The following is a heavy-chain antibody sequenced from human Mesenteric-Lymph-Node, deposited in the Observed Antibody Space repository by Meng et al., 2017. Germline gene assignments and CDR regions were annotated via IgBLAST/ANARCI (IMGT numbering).Heavy chain of an antibody. J-gene: IGHJ4*02. CDR1: GFTFSSYE. CDR2: ISSSGSTI. CDR3: ITDNRSGWYYY. V-gene: IGHV3-48*03. Sequence: GESLKISCAASGFTFSSYEMNWVRQAPGKGLEWVSYISSSGSTIYYADSVKGRFTISRDNAKNSLYLQMNSLKTDDTGVYYCITDNRSGWYYYWGQGTLVTVSS. D-gene: IGHD3-22*01.